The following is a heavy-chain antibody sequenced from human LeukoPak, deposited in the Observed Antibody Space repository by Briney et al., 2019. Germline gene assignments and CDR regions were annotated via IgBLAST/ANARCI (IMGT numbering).Heavy chain of an antibody. V-gene: IGHV3-30*04. CDR1: GFTFSSYA. Sequence: GGSLRLSCAASGFTFSSYAMHWVRQAPGKGLEWVAVISYDGSNKYYADSVKGRFTISRDNSKNTLYLQMNSLRAEDTAVYCCASIDYSTSYWGQGTLVTVSS. CDR2: ISYDGSNK. CDR3: ASIDYSTSY. J-gene: IGHJ4*02. D-gene: IGHD4-11*01.